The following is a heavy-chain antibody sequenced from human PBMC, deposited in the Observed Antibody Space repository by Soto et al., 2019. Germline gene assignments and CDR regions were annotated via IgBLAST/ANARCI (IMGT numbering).Heavy chain of an antibody. CDR2: INAGNGNT. CDR1: GYTFTSYA. J-gene: IGHJ5*02. CDR3: ARDLGIAASTHFGLDP. D-gene: IGHD6-13*01. V-gene: IGHV1-3*01. Sequence: QVQLVQSGAEVKKPGASVKVSCKASGYTFTSYAMHWVRQAPGQRLEWMGWINAGNGNTKYSQKFQGRVTITRDTSASTAYMELSSLRSEDTAVYYCARDLGIAASTHFGLDPWGQGTLVTVSS.